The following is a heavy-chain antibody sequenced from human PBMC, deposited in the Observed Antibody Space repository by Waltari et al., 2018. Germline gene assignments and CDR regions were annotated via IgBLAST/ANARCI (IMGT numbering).Heavy chain of an antibody. D-gene: IGHD5-12*01. CDR3: ARLSRDGYNFADSFDY. CDR1: GGSISSYY. J-gene: IGHJ4*02. Sequence: QVQLQESGPGLVKPSETLSLTCTVSGGSISSYYWSWIRQPPGKGREWVGYIYYSGSTNTTPPLKSRVTISVDTSKNQFSRKLSSVTAADTAVYYCARLSRDGYNFADSFDYWGQGTLVTVSS. V-gene: IGHV4-59*08. CDR2: IYYSGST.